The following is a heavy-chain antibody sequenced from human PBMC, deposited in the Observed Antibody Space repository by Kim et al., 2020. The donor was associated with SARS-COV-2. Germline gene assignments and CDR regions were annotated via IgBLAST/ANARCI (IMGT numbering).Heavy chain of an antibody. CDR3: ARLNGSSSWYNYYYYGMDV. D-gene: IGHD6-13*01. CDR2: IYYSGST. J-gene: IGHJ6*02. Sequence: SETLSLTCTVSGGSISSSSYYWGWIRQPPGKGLEWIGSIYYSGSTYYNPSLKSRVTISVDTSKNQFSLKLSSVTAADTAVYYCARLNGSSSWYNYYYYGMDVWGQGTTVTVSS. CDR1: GGSISSSSYY. V-gene: IGHV4-39*01.